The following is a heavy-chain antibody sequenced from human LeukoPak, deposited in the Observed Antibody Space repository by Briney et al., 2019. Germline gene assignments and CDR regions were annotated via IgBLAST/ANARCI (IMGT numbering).Heavy chain of an antibody. CDR1: GFAFSSYA. CDR2: ISYDESNK. Sequence: GGSLGLSCAASGFAFSSYAMHWVRQAPGKGLEWVAVISYDESNKYDADSVKGRFTIFRDNSKNTLYLQMNNLRAEDTAVYYCARLNLGYGYFLEATKRDYWGQGTLVTVSS. V-gene: IGHV3-30-3*01. J-gene: IGHJ4*02. D-gene: IGHD5-18*01. CDR3: ARLNLGYGYFLEATKRDY.